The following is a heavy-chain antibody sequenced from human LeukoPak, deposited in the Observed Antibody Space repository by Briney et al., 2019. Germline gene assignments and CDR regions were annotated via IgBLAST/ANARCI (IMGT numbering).Heavy chain of an antibody. V-gene: IGHV3-30-3*01. CDR2: ISYDGSEK. CDR1: GFTFSSYP. Sequence: GRSLRLSCAASGFTFSSYPMHWVRQAPGKGLEWVAVISYDGSEKHYADPVKGRFTISRDNAKNTLFLQMNSLRAEDTAVYYCTRDFDFSSAIWGQGTLVTVSS. D-gene: IGHD3-3*01. CDR3: TRDFDFSSAI. J-gene: IGHJ4*02.